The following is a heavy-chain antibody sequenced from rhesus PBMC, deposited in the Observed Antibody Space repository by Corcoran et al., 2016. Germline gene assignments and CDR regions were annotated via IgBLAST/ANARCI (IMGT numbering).Heavy chain of an antibody. Sequence: EVQLVETGGGLVQPGGSLRLSCAASGFTFSSFAIQWVRQAPGKGLEWISAINSGGGSTYYADSVKGRCTISRDNSKNTLSLQMNSLRAEDTAVYYCAKGGAAADYWGQGVLVTVSS. CDR2: INSGGGST. CDR1: GFTFSSFA. D-gene: IGHD6-25*01. CDR3: AKGGAAADY. V-gene: IGHV3-103*01. J-gene: IGHJ4*01.